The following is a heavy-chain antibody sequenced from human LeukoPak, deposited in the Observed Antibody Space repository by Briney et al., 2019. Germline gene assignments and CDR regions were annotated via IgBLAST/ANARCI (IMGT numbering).Heavy chain of an antibody. J-gene: IGHJ4*02. CDR2: ISSSSSYI. Sequence: GGSLRLSCAASGFTFSSYSMNWVRQAPGKGLEWVSSISSSSSYIYYADSVKGRFTISRDNAKNSLYLQMNSLRAEDTAVYYCARDGDYYGSGAADYWGQGTLVTVSS. V-gene: IGHV3-21*01. D-gene: IGHD3-10*01. CDR1: GFTFSSYS. CDR3: ARDGDYYGSGAADY.